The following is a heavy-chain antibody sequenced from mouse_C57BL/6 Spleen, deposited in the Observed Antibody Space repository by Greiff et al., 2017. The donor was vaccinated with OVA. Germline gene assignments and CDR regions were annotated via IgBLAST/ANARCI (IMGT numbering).Heavy chain of an antibody. CDR1: GYAFSSYW. J-gene: IGHJ3*01. D-gene: IGHD2-3*01. CDR3: ARAHDGYPAWFAY. CDR2: IYPGDGDT. Sequence: QVQLQQSGAELVKPGASVKISCKASGYAFSSYWLNWVKQRPGKGLEWIGQIYPGDGDTNYNGKFKGKATLTADTSSSTAYMQLSSLTSEDSAVYFCARAHDGYPAWFAYWGQGTLVTVSA. V-gene: IGHV1-80*01.